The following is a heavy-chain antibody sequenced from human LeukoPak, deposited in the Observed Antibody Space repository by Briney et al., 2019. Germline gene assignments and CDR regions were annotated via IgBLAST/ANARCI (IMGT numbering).Heavy chain of an antibody. CDR1: GGTFSSYA. Sequence: SVKVSCKASGGTFSSYAISWVRQAPGQGLEWMGGIIPIFGTANYAQKFQGRVTITADESTSTAYMELSSLRSEDTAVYYCARQPGYCSSTSCWETYYYYGMDVWGQGTTVTVSS. V-gene: IGHV1-69*13. D-gene: IGHD2-2*01. CDR3: ARQPGYCSSTSCWETYYYYGMDV. J-gene: IGHJ6*02. CDR2: IIPIFGTA.